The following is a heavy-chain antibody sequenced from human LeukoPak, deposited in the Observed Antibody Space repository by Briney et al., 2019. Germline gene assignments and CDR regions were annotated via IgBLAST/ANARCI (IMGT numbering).Heavy chain of an antibody. J-gene: IGHJ2*01. CDR3: ARGGLVVHRYFDL. Sequence: GGSLRLSCAASGFTFSNYEMNWVRQAPGKGLEWVSYISSSGSTIYYADSVKGRFTISRDNAKNSLYLQMNSLRAEDTAVYYCARGGLVVHRYFDLWGRGTLVTVSS. CDR2: ISSSGSTI. D-gene: IGHD2-15*01. V-gene: IGHV3-48*03. CDR1: GFTFSNYE.